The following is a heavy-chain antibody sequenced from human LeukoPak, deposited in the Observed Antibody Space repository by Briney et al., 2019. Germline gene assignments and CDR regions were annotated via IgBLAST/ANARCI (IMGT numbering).Heavy chain of an antibody. CDR2: INDRGST. J-gene: IGHJ6*03. D-gene: IGHD2-21*02. Sequence: GSLRLSCVASGFIFTNYWMSWVRQVPGKGLEWIGEINDRGSTNYNPSLKSRVAISVDTSKNQFSLKLTSVTAADTAVYYCRVVTLPSYHYYMDVWGNGTTVTISS. CDR1: GFIFTNYW. V-gene: IGHV4-34*08. CDR3: RVVTLPSYHYYMDV.